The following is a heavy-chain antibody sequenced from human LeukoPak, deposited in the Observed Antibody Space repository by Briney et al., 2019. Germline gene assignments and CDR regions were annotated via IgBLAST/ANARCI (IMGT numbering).Heavy chain of an antibody. CDR2: IYHSGST. V-gene: IGHV4-38-2*01. CDR3: ARGKRWLHPGDAFDI. J-gene: IGHJ3*02. CDR1: GYSICSGYY. D-gene: IGHD5-24*01. Sequence: PTETLSLTCAVSGYSICSGYYGACTRQPPGEGLVGIGSIYHSGSTSFNPSHKSPVTISVDTSTNQLSLKLSSVTAADTAVYYCARGKRWLHPGDAFDIWGQGAMVTVSS.